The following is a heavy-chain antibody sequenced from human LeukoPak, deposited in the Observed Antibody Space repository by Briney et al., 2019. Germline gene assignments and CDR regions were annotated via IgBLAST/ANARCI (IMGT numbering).Heavy chain of an antibody. CDR2: ISYSGST. CDR1: GGSISSYY. J-gene: IGHJ5*02. Sequence: SETLSLTCTVSGGSISSYYWSWMRQPPGKGLECIGYISYSGSTKYNPSLKSRVTISVDTSKNHISLKVTSVTAADTAVYYCARHQEMATILSWFDPWGQGTPVTVSS. V-gene: IGHV4-59*08. CDR3: ARHQEMATILSWFDP. D-gene: IGHD5-24*01.